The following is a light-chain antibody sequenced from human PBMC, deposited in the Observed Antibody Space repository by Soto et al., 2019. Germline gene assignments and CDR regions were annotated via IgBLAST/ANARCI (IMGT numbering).Light chain of an antibody. V-gene: IGKV3-15*01. CDR2: GAS. J-gene: IGKJ5*01. Sequence: ESLAAQSPDTLSMYSRASGSLFCMSSQSVSSNLAWYQQKPGQAPRLLIYGASTRDTGIPARFSGSGSGTEFTLTISSLQSEDFAVYYCQQYNNWPITFGQGTRLEIK. CDR1: QSVSSN. CDR3: QQYNNWPIT.